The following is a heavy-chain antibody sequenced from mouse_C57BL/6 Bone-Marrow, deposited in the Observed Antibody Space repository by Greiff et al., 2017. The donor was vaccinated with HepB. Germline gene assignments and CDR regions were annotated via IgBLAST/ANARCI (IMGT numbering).Heavy chain of an antibody. J-gene: IGHJ4*01. Sequence: EVKVEESGGGLVQPGGSMKLSCAASGFTFSDAWMDWVRQSPEKGLEWVAEIRNKANNHATYYAESVKGRFTISRDDSKSSVYLQMNSLRAEDTGIYDCTSFITTVVAPAMDYWGQGTSVTVSS. CDR3: TSFITTVVAPAMDY. CDR1: GFTFSDAW. V-gene: IGHV6-6*01. D-gene: IGHD1-1*01. CDR2: IRNKANNHAT.